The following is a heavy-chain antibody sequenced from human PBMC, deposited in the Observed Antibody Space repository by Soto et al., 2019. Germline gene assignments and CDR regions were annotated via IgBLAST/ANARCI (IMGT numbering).Heavy chain of an antibody. CDR2: INWNGKTS. Sequence: VKLAESGGGLVEPGRSLRLSCVASGFHFDDFAMQWVRQAPGKGLEWVFGINWNGKTSGYADPVRGRLIVSRNNAKNPLYLQMNSLRVEDTSIYFCARDISGCSPGEVPFPLYFWCQGTLVTVSS. CDR1: GFHFDDFA. D-gene: IGHD3-10*01. CDR3: ARDISGCSPGEVPFPLYF. V-gene: IGHV3-9*01. J-gene: IGHJ4*02.